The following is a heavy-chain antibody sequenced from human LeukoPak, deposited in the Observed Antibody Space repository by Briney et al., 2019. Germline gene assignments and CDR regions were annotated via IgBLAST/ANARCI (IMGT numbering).Heavy chain of an antibody. Sequence: PGRSLRLSCTASGFTFGDYSMSWFRQAPGKGLEWVSVIYSGGSTYYVDSVKGRFTISRDNSKNTLYLQMNSLRAEDTAVYYCARGIYTAMDAGFDYWGQGTLVTVSS. V-gene: IGHV3-53*01. CDR3: ARGIYTAMDAGFDY. CDR1: GFTFGDYS. J-gene: IGHJ4*02. CDR2: IYSGGST. D-gene: IGHD5-18*01.